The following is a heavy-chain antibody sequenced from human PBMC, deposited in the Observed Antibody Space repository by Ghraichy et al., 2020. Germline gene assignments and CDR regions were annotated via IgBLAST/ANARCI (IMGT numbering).Heavy chain of an antibody. CDR3: AKDSGYGGNSGLYYYYGMDV. D-gene: IGHD4-23*01. CDR2: IRYDGSNK. Sequence: GGSLRLSCAASGFTFSSYGMHWVRQAPGKGLEWVAFIRYDGSNKYYADSVKGRFTISRDNSKNTLYLQMNSLRAEDTAVYYCAKDSGYGGNSGLYYYYGMDVWGQGTTVTVSS. CDR1: GFTFSSYG. J-gene: IGHJ6*02. V-gene: IGHV3-30*02.